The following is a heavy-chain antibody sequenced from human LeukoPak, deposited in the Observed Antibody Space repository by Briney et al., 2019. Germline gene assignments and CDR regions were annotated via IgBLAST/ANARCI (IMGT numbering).Heavy chain of an antibody. CDR2: IYTGGST. CDR3: AREAGIAAPTWFDP. V-gene: IGHV4-4*07. D-gene: IGHD6-13*01. Sequence: SETLSLTCTVSGGSISSYYWSWIRQPAGKGLEWIGRIYTGGSTNYNPSLKSRVTMSVDTSKNQFSLKLSSVTAADTAVYYCAREAGIAAPTWFDPWGQGTLVTVSS. CDR1: GGSISSYY. J-gene: IGHJ5*02.